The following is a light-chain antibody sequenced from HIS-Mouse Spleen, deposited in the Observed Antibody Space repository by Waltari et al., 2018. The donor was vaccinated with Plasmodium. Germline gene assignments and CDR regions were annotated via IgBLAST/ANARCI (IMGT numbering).Light chain of an antibody. CDR2: GAS. V-gene: IGKV3-15*01. J-gene: IGKJ3*01. Sequence: EIVMTQSPATLSVSPGERATLSCRASQSVSSYLAWYQQKPGKAPRLLIYGASTMATGIPARFSGSGSGTEFTLTISSLQSEDFAVYYCQQYNNWSFTFGPGTKVDIK. CDR1: QSVSSY. CDR3: QQYNNWSFT.